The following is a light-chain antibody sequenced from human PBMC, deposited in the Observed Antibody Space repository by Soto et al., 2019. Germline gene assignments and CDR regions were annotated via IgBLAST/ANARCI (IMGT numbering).Light chain of an antibody. V-gene: IGLV2-23*02. CDR3: CSYAGSSTPFG. Sequence: QSVLTQPASVSGSPGQSITISCTGTSSDVGSYNLVSWYQQHPCKAPKLMIYEVSKRHSGVSNRFSGSKSGNTASLTISGLQAEDEAEYYCCSYAGSSTPFGFGTGTKLTVL. CDR1: SSDVGSYNL. J-gene: IGLJ1*01. CDR2: EVS.